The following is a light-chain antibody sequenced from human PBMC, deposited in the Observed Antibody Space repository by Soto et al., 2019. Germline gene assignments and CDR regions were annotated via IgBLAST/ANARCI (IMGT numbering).Light chain of an antibody. CDR3: QQYNSYSPWT. CDR1: QTVGSW. CDR2: DAS. V-gene: IGKV1-5*01. Sequence: DIQMTQSPSTLSASVGDRVTITCRASQTVGSWLAWYQQKPGTAPKFLIYDASTLESGVPSRFSGSGSGTEFTLTISSLQPDDFATYYCQQYNSYSPWTFGQGTKVEIK. J-gene: IGKJ1*01.